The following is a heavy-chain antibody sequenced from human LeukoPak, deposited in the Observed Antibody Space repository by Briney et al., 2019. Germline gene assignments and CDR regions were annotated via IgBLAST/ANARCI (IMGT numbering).Heavy chain of an antibody. Sequence: GGSLRLSCAASGFTFSSYSMNWVRQAPGKGLEWVSSIRSSSSYIYYADSVKGRFTISRDNAKNSLYLQMNSLRAEDTAVYYCAREDGSSSWYNYGMDVWGQGTTVTVSS. CDR1: GFTFSSYS. CDR2: IRSSSSYI. CDR3: AREDGSSSWYNYGMDV. D-gene: IGHD6-13*01. V-gene: IGHV3-21*01. J-gene: IGHJ6*02.